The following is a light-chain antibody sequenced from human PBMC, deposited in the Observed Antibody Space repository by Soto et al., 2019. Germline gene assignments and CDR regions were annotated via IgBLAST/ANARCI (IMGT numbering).Light chain of an antibody. CDR1: SSNIGRNT. V-gene: IGLV1-44*01. Sequence: QLVLTQPPSASGTPGQRVTISCSGSSSNIGRNTVNWYQQLPGTAPKLLIYNNNQRPSGVPDRFSGSKSGTSASLAISGLRSEDEADYFCASWIDSLNGPLFGGGTKLTVL. CDR3: ASWIDSLNGPL. CDR2: NNN. J-gene: IGLJ3*02.